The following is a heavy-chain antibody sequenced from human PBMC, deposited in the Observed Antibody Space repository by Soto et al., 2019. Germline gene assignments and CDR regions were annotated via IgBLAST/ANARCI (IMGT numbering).Heavy chain of an antibody. Sequence: PSETLSLTCTVSGGSISSYYWSWIRQPPGKGLEWIGYIYYSGSTKYKPSLKSRVTISIDTSKNQFSLKLSSVTAADTAVYYCARELAYYYDSSGTTNYFDYWGQGGLVTVS. J-gene: IGHJ4*02. D-gene: IGHD3-22*01. V-gene: IGHV4-59*12. CDR1: GGSISSYY. CDR2: IYYSGST. CDR3: ARELAYYYDSSGTTNYFDY.